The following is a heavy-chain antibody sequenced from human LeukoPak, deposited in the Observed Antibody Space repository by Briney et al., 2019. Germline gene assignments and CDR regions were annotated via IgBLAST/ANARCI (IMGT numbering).Heavy chain of an antibody. CDR3: ARGGKATVVTM. D-gene: IGHD4-23*01. V-gene: IGHV4-4*07. Sequence: SETLSLTCTVSGCSINSYYWSWIRQPAGRGLAWIGRIYSSGSTNYNPSLKSRVSMSVDTSKNQFSLKLTSVTAADTAVYYCARGGKATVVTMWGQGILVTVSS. CDR2: IYSSGST. J-gene: IGHJ4*02. CDR1: GCSINSYY.